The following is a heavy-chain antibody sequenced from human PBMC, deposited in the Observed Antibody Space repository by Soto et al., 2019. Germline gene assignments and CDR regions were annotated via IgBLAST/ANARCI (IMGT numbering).Heavy chain of an antibody. J-gene: IGHJ4*02. CDR2: ISPSGGST. V-gene: IGHV1-46*01. CDR1: GYTFTSYY. Sequence: GASVKVSCKASGYTFTSYYMHWVRQAPGQGLEWMGIISPSGGSTSYAQKFQGRVTMTRDTSTSTVYMELSSLRSEDTAVYYCAIFDWATPAFRAALPFDYWGQGTLVTVSS. D-gene: IGHD3-9*01. CDR3: AIFDWATPAFRAALPFDY.